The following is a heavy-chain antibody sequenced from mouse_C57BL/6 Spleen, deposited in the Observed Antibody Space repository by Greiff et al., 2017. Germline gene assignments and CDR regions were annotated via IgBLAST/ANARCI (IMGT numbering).Heavy chain of an antibody. CDR2: IDPSDSYT. CDR1: GYTFTSYW. V-gene: IGHV1-69*01. CDR3: ARGGDGKEDAVDY. Sequence: QVQLQQPGAELVMPGASVKLSCKASGYTFTSYWMHWVKQRPGQGLEWIGEIDPSDSYTNYNQKFKGKSTLTVDKSSSTAYMQLSSLTSADSAVYYCARGGDGKEDAVDYWGQGTSVTVSS. D-gene: IGHD2-1*01. J-gene: IGHJ4*01.